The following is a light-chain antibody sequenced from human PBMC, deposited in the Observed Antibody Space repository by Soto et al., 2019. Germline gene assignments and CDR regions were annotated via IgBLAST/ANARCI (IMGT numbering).Light chain of an antibody. V-gene: IGLV1-51*01. Sequence: QSVLTQPPSVSAAPGQTVTISCSGSSSNIGNNDVSWYQHLPGTAPKLLIYDNNKRPSGIPDRFSGTKSGTSATLGITGLQTGYEADYYCGTWDSSLIAGLFGGGTKVTVL. J-gene: IGLJ2*01. CDR2: DNN. CDR1: SSNIGNND. CDR3: GTWDSSLIAGL.